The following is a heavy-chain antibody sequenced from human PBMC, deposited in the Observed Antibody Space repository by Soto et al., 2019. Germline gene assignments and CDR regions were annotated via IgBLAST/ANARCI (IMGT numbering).Heavy chain of an antibody. V-gene: IGHV2-26*01. Sequence: QVTLKESGPVLMKPTETLTLTCTVSGFSLSNARMGVSWIRQPPGKALEWLAHIFSNDETAYSTSLKTRLTMSKDTSKSQVVLTMGNMDPVDTATYYCARTVARMNLDYWGQGTLVSVSS. D-gene: IGHD2-21*01. CDR2: IFSNDET. CDR1: GFSLSNARMG. CDR3: ARTVARMNLDY. J-gene: IGHJ4*02.